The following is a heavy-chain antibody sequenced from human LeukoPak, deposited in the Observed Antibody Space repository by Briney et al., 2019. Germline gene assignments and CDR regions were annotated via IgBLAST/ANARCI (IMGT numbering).Heavy chain of an antibody. CDR3: ARAERTVNVFDS. V-gene: IGHV4-4*07. J-gene: IGHJ3*01. CDR2: IYTTGST. D-gene: IGHD3-10*02. CDR1: DGSMISYH. Sequence: SETLSLTCSVSDGSMISYHWSWIRQPAGKGLEWIGRIYTTGSTDCNPSLMSRVTMSVDTSKNQFSLKLRSVTAADTAVYYCARAERTVNVFDSWGQGTIVTVSS.